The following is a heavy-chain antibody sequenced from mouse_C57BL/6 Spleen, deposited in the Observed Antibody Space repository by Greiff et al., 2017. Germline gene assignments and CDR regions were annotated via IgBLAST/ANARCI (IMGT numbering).Heavy chain of an antibody. D-gene: IGHD1-1*01. J-gene: IGHJ4*01. CDR1: GYAFSSYW. Sequence: VQLQESGAELVKPGASVKISCKASGYAFSSYWMNWVKQRPGKGLEWIGQIYPGDGDTNYNGKFKGKATLTADKSSSTAYMQLSSLTSEDSAVYFCASYYYGTAMDYWGQGTSVTVSS. CDR2: IYPGDGDT. CDR3: ASYYYGTAMDY. V-gene: IGHV1-80*01.